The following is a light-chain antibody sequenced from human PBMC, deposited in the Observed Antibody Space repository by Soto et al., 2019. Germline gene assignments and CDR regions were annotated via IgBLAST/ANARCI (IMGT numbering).Light chain of an antibody. V-gene: IGKV4-1*01. CDR2: WAS. J-gene: IGKJ1*01. Sequence: DFVMTQSPDSLAVSLGERATINCKSRQTVLYSSNNKNYLAWYQQKPGQPPKLLIYWASTRESGVPDRFSGSGSGTDFTLTISSLQAEDVAVYYCQQYYSTPPTFGQGTKVDI. CDR1: QTVLYSSNNKNY. CDR3: QQYYSTPPT.